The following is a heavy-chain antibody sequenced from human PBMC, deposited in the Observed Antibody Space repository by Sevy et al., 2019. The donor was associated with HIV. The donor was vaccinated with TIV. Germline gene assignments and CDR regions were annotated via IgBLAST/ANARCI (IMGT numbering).Heavy chain of an antibody. V-gene: IGHV3-11*01. J-gene: IGHJ4*02. CDR3: ARARLEMATITGLAFDY. D-gene: IGHD5-12*01. Sequence: GGSLRLSCAASGFTFSDYYMSWIRQAPGKGLEWVSYISSSGSTIYYADSVKGRFTISRDNAKNSLYLQMNSLRAEDTAVYYCARARLEMATITGLAFDYWGQGTLVTVSS. CDR2: ISSSGSTI. CDR1: GFTFSDYY.